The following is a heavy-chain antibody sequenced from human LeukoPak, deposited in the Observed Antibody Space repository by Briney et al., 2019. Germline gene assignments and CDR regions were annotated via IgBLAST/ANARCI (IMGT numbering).Heavy chain of an antibody. CDR1: GFTFSSYN. CDR2: ISSSSSYI. CDR3: ARDDYGDRLTWDYYYMDV. D-gene: IGHD4-17*01. Sequence: GGSLRLSCAASGFTFSSYNMNWVRQAPGKGLEWVSSISSSSSYIYYADSVKGRFTISRDNAKNSLYLQMDSLRAEDTAVYYCARDDYGDRLTWDYYYMDVWGKGTTVTVSS. J-gene: IGHJ6*03. V-gene: IGHV3-21*01.